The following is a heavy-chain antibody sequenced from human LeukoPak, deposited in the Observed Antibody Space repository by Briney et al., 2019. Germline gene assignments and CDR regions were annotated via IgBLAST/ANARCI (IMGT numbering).Heavy chain of an antibody. V-gene: IGHV1-2*02. CDR2: INPNSGGT. CDR3: ARTRLRLLWFGEL. Sequence: GASVKVSCKASGYTFTGYYMHWVRQAPGQGIEWMGWINPNSGGTNYAQKFQGRVTITADESTSTAYMELSSLRSEDTAVYYCARTRLRLLWFGELWGQGTLVTVSS. D-gene: IGHD3-10*01. J-gene: IGHJ4*02. CDR1: GYTFTGYY.